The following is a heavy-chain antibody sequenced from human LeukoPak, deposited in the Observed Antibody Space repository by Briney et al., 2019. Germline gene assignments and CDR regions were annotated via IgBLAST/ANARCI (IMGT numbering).Heavy chain of an antibody. J-gene: IGHJ4*02. CDR1: GFSFSTSW. V-gene: IGHV3-74*03. CDR3: GRDDWGSLNY. D-gene: IGHD7-27*01. Sequence: PGGSLRLSCAASGFSFSTSWMHWVRQAPGKGLVWVARISSDGSTTTHADSVKGRFTISRDNAKNTLYLQMNSLRAEDTAVYYCGRDDWGSLNYWGQGTLVTVSS. CDR2: ISSDGSTT.